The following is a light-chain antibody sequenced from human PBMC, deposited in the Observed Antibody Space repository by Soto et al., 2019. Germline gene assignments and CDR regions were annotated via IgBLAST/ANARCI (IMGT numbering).Light chain of an antibody. CDR1: QSISTY. CDR2: NAS. CDR3: QQYNSYRWT. J-gene: IGKJ1*01. V-gene: IGKV1-5*03. Sequence: DIQITQSPSTLSASVGDRVTITCRASQSISTYLAWYQQKPGKAPKLLIYNASSLDSGVPSRFSGSGSGTEFTLTISSLQPDDFATYYCQQYNSYRWTFGLGTKVE.